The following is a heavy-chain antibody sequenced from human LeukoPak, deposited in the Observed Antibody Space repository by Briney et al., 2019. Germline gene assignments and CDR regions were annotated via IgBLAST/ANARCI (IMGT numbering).Heavy chain of an antibody. CDR3: ARAHYDSSGYYFDY. CDR2: IYYSGST. Sequence: SETLSLTCTVSGGPISSYYWSWIRQPPGKGLEWIGYIYYSGSTNYNPSLKSRVTISVDTSKTQFSLKLSSVTAADTAVYYCARAHYDSSGYYFDYWGQGTLVTVSS. J-gene: IGHJ4*02. V-gene: IGHV4-59*01. D-gene: IGHD3-22*01. CDR1: GGPISSYY.